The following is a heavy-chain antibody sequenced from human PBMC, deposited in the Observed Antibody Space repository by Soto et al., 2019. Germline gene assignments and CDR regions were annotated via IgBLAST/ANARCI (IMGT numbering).Heavy chain of an antibody. Sequence: ESGGGLVKPGESLRLSCAGSGFIFGNTWMNWVRQAPGKGLEWVGRIKSKIEGGTIDYTAPVKGRFTISRDDSRNMLYLQMNSLKTEDTAIYYCSTLGRLTGYNVGGQGTLVTVSS. J-gene: IGHJ4*02. CDR3: STLGRLTGYNV. CDR1: GFIFGNTW. CDR2: IKSKIEGGTI. V-gene: IGHV3-15*07. D-gene: IGHD3-9*01.